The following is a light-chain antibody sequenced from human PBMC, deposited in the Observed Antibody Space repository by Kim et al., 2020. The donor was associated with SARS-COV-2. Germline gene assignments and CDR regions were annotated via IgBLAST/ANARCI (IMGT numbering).Light chain of an antibody. J-gene: IGLJ1*01. CDR2: RNN. V-gene: IGLV10-54*01. CDR3: SAWDSSLYAHV. CDR1: SNNVGYQG. Sequence: RTATRTCTGNSNNVGYQGAAWLQHHQGHPPKLLSYRNNNRPSGISERFSASRSGNTASLTITGLQPEDEADYYCSAWDSSLYAHVFGPGTKVTVL.